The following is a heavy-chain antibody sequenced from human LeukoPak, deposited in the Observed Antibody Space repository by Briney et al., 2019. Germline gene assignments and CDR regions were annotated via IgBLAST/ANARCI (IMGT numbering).Heavy chain of an antibody. J-gene: IGHJ5*02. CDR3: TRLGRYWSGGSCYSWFDP. CDR1: GFTFSSYW. D-gene: IGHD2-15*01. V-gene: IGHV3-7*01. CDR2: MKLDGSEE. Sequence: GGSLRLSCAASGFTFSSYWMSWVRQAPGKGLEWVASMKLDGSEEYYVDSVKGRFTISRDNAKNPLYLQMNSLIVDDTAGYYCTRLGRYWSGGSCYSWFDPWGQGTLVTVSS.